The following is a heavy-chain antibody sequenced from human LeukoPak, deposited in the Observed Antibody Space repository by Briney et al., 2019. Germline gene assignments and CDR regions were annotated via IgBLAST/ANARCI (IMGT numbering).Heavy chain of an antibody. Sequence: GGSLRLSCAASGFTFSDYSMSWIHQAPGKGLEWVSYISSGPSTLYYADSVKGRFTISRDNAMNSLYLQMNSQRAEDTAVYYRARDGECSGGTCYHDYWGQGTLVTVSS. V-gene: IGHV3-11*01. J-gene: IGHJ4*02. D-gene: IGHD2-15*01. CDR1: GFTFSDYS. CDR2: ISSGPSTL. CDR3: ARDGECSGGTCYHDY.